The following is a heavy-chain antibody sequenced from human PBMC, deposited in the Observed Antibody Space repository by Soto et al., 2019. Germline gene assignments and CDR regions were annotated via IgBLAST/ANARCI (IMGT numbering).Heavy chain of an antibody. Sequence: SGTLSLACAVYGGSFSGYYWSWIRQPPGKGLEWIGEINHSGSTNYNPSLKSRVTISVDTSKNQFSLKLSSVTAADTAVYYCARVSRDYYNPRPDLLAYRGQRTPVPVSS. V-gene: IGHV4-34*01. CDR3: ARVSRDYYNPRPDLLAY. CDR1: GGSFSGYY. D-gene: IGHD3-22*01. CDR2: INHSGST. J-gene: IGHJ4*02.